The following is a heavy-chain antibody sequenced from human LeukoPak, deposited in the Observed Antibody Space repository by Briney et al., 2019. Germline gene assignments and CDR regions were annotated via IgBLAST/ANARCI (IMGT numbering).Heavy chain of an antibody. D-gene: IGHD3-3*01. V-gene: IGHV3-33*01. CDR2: IWYDGSNK. Sequence: GRSLRPSCAASGFTFSSYGMHWVRQAPGKGLEWVAVIWYDGSNKYYADSVKGRFTISGDNSKNTLYLQMNSLRAEDTAVYYCARDGGSPLDYWGQGTLVTVSS. J-gene: IGHJ4*02. CDR1: GFTFSSYG. CDR3: ARDGGSPLDY.